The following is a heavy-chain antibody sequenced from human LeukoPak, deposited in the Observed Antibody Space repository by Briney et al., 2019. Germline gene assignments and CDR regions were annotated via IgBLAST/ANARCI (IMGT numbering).Heavy chain of an antibody. Sequence: PSETLSLTCTVSGGSISSYYWSWIRQPPGKGLEWIGYIYYSGSTNYNPSLKSRVTISVDKSKNQFSLKLSSVTAADTAVYYCAREGENEEQSYWGQGTLVTVSS. CDR3: AREGENEEQSY. CDR2: IYYSGST. CDR1: GGSISSYY. D-gene: IGHD3-16*01. V-gene: IGHV4-59*12. J-gene: IGHJ4*02.